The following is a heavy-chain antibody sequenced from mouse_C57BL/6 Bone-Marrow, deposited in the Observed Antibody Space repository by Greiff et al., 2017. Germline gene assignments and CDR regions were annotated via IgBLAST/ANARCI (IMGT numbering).Heavy chain of an antibody. CDR3: AGDSYYGSSFYWYFDV. D-gene: IGHD1-1*01. J-gene: IGHJ1*03. CDR2: ISDGGSYT. V-gene: IGHV5-4*01. Sequence: EVKLVESGGGLVKPGGSLKLSCAASGFTFSSYAMSWVRQTPEKRLEWVATISDGGSYTYYPDNVKGRFTISRDNAKNNLYLQMSHLKSEDTAMYYCAGDSYYGSSFYWYFDVWGTGTTVTVSS. CDR1: GFTFSSYA.